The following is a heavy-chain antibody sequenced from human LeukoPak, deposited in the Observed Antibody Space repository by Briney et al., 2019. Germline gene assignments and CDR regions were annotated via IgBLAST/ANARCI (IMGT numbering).Heavy chain of an antibody. J-gene: IGHJ6*02. CDR1: GGSISSYY. Sequence: SETLPLTCTVSGGSISSYYWSWIRQPAGKGLEWIGRIYTSGSTNYNPSLKSRVTMSVDTSKNQFSLKLSSVTAADTAVYYCARDRGYYDSGGYSYYYGMDVWGQGTTVTVSS. D-gene: IGHD3-22*01. CDR3: ARDRGYYDSGGYSYYYGMDV. V-gene: IGHV4-4*07. CDR2: IYTSGST.